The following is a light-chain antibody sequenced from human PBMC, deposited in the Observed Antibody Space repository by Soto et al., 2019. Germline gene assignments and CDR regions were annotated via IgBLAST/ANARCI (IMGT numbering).Light chain of an antibody. J-gene: IGLJ2*01. CDR3: SSYTSSSTLVV. CDR2: DVS. Sequence: QSGLTQPASVSGSPGQSITISCTGTSSDVGSYNYVSWYQQHPGKAPKLLIFDVSDRPSGVSSRFSGSKSGNTASLTISGLQAEDEADYYCSSYTSSSTLVVFGGGTKLTVL. V-gene: IGLV2-14*01. CDR1: SSDVGSYNY.